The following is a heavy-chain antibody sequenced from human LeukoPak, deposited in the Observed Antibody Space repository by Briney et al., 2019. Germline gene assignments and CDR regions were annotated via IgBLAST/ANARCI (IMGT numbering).Heavy chain of an antibody. CDR1: GFTCSSYW. D-gene: IGHD5-12*01. V-gene: IGHV3-74*01. Sequence: GGSLRLSCAASGFTCSSYWMPWVRQAPGKGLVWVSRINGEGSTTGYADSVKGRFTISRDNAKNTLYLQMNSLRAEDTAVYYCARTRGYSGYDCDYWGQGTLVTVSS. J-gene: IGHJ4*02. CDR2: INGEGSTT. CDR3: ARTRGYSGYDCDY.